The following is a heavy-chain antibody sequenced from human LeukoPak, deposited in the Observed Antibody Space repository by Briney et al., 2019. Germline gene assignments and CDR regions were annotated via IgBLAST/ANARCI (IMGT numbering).Heavy chain of an antibody. D-gene: IGHD3-3*01. Sequence: ASVKVSCKASGYTFSSYGIRWVRPAPGQGLEWMGWISAYNGDTNYAQKLQGRVTMTTDTSTSTAYMELRSLRSDDTAVYYCARVGGYYTSPDYWGQGTLVTVSS. J-gene: IGHJ4*02. CDR3: ARVGGYYTSPDY. CDR2: ISAYNGDT. CDR1: GYTFSSYG. V-gene: IGHV1-18*01.